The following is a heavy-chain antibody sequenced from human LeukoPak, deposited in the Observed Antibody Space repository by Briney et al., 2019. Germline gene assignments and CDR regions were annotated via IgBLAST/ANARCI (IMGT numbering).Heavy chain of an antibody. CDR1: GFTIDSFY. CDR3: ARASPGVVFNYFDY. D-gene: IGHD2-15*01. V-gene: IGHV3-7*01. J-gene: IGHJ4*01. CDR2: IDEAGKDR. Sequence: GGSLRLSSVASGFTIDSFYMSWGRQAPGKGLEWVANIDEAGKDRYYADSVKGRFTISRDNTKKSVFLDKTSLRVEDTATYFCARASPGVVFNYFDYWGQGALVPVSS.